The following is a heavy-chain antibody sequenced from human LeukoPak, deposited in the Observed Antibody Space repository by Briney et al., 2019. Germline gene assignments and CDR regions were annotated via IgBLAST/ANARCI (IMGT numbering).Heavy chain of an antibody. CDR2: ISSSGSTI. Sequence: PTGGSLRLSCAASGLTFSSYAMNWVRQAPGKGLEWVSTISSSGSTIYYADSVKGRFTVSRDNAKKSLSLQMNSLRAEDTAVYYCATGGNSLAYWGQGTLVTVSS. V-gene: IGHV3-48*03. CDR3: ATGGNSLAY. CDR1: GLTFSSYA. D-gene: IGHD1-26*01. J-gene: IGHJ4*02.